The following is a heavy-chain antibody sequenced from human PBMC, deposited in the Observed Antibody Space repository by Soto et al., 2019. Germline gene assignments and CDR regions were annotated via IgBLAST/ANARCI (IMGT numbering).Heavy chain of an antibody. CDR1: GGSISSSSYY. CDR3: ASLSSGRAHPFDY. CDR2: IYYSGST. D-gene: IGHD6-19*01. J-gene: IGHJ4*02. V-gene: IGHV4-39*01. Sequence: QLQLQESGPGLVKPSETLSLTCTVSGGSISSSSYYWGWIRQPPGKGLEWIGSIYYSGSTYYNPSLKSRVTIAVDTSKNQFSLKLSSVTAADTAVYYCASLSSGRAHPFDYWGQGTLVTVSS.